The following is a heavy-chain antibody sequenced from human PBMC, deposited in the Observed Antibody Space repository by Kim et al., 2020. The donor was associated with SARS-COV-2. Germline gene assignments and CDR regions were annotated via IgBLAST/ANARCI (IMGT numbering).Heavy chain of an antibody. Sequence: GGSQRLSCAASGFTFSDYYMSWIRQAPGKGLEWVSYISSSSSYTNYADSVKGRFTISRDNAKNSLYLQMNSLRAEYTAVYYCARVGYDYVWGSYRDYYYYYGMDVWGQGTTVTVSS. CDR3: ARVGYDYVWGSYRDYYYYYGMDV. V-gene: IGHV3-11*05. D-gene: IGHD3-16*02. J-gene: IGHJ6*02. CDR1: GFTFSDYY. CDR2: ISSSSSYT.